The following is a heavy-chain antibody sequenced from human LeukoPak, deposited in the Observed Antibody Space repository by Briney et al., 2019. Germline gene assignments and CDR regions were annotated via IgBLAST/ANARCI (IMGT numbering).Heavy chain of an antibody. V-gene: IGHV3-30*04. CDR3: ARVYGDYETVDY. Sequence: GALRLSCAASGFPFSSYAMHWVRQAPGKGLEWVAVISYDGSNEYYADSVKGRFTISRDNSKNTLYLQMNSLRAEDTAVYYCARVYGDYETVDYWGQGTLVTVSS. CDR2: ISYDGSNE. D-gene: IGHD4-17*01. J-gene: IGHJ4*02. CDR1: GFPFSSYA.